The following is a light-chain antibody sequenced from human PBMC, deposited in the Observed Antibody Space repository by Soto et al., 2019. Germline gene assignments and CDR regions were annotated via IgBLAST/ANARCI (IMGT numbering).Light chain of an antibody. CDR3: KKYNSYPYT. J-gene: IGKJ2*01. Sequence: DIQMTQSPSTLSASVGDRVTITCRASQSISSWLAWYQQKPGKAPKLLIYKASSLESGVPSRFSGSGSGTEFTLTISSLQPDDFATYYCKKYNSYPYTFGQGTKLEIK. CDR2: KAS. V-gene: IGKV1-5*03. CDR1: QSISSW.